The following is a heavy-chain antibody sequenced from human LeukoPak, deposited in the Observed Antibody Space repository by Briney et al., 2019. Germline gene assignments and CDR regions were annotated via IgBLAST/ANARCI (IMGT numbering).Heavy chain of an antibody. CDR2: INPNSGGT. D-gene: IGHD1-26*01. J-gene: IGHJ4*02. V-gene: IGHV1-2*02. Sequence: ASVKVSCKASGSTFTGYYIHWARPAPGQGLEWMGWINPNSGGTNYGQKFQGRVTMTRETSITTVYMELSRLRSDDTAVYYCARGGTSSSGRSVGPTHDYWGQGTLVTVSS. CDR1: GSTFTGYY. CDR3: ARGGTSSSGRSVGPTHDY.